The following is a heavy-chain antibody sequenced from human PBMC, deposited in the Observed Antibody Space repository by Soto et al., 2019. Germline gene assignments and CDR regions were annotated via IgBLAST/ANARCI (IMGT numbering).Heavy chain of an antibody. CDR2: IIPIFGTP. V-gene: IGHV1-69*01. Sequence: QVQLVQSGAEVKKPGSSVKVSCKASGGIFSTYAISWLRQAPGQGLEWMGGIIPIFGTPNYAQKFQGRVTITADESTRTAYMELSRLRSEDTAVYYCARDRDDYGSGNYYNRIDVWGQGTLVTVSS. D-gene: IGHD3-10*01. J-gene: IGHJ4*02. CDR3: ARDRDDYGSGNYYNRIDV. CDR1: GGIFSTYA.